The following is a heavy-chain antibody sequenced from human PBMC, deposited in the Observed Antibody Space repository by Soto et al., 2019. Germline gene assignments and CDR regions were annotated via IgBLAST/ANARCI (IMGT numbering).Heavy chain of an antibody. D-gene: IGHD1-1*01. CDR1: GGSITGGSISSSTYY. J-gene: IGHJ4*02. V-gene: IGHV4-39*01. CDR2: FFIGGNT. Sequence: SETLSLTCTVSGGSITGGSISSSTYYWGWMRQPPGKGLEWIASFFIGGNTYYNPSLKSRVTISVDTSKNQFSLKLSSVTAADTAVYYCARRYGYSFDYWGQGTLVTVSS. CDR3: ARRYGYSFDY.